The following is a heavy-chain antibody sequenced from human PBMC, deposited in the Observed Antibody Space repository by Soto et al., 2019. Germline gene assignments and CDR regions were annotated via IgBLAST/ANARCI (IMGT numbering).Heavy chain of an antibody. D-gene: IGHD2-15*01. CDR1: GGTFSSYT. J-gene: IGHJ3*02. CDR3: ARDRCSGGSCPLQRPDAFDI. Sequence: GASVKVSCKASGGTFSSYTISWVRQAPGQGLEWMGRIIPILGIANYAQKFQGRVTITADKSTSTAYMELSSLRSEDTAVYYCARDRCSGGSCPLQRPDAFDIWGQGTMVTVSS. V-gene: IGHV1-69*04. CDR2: IIPILGIA.